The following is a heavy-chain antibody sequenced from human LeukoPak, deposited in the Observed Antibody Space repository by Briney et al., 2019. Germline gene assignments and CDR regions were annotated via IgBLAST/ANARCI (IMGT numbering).Heavy chain of an antibody. V-gene: IGHV3-33*01. Sequence: PGGSLRLSCAASGFTFSSYGMHWVRQAQGKGLEWVAVIWYDGSNKYYADSVKGRFTISRDNSKNTLYLQMNSLRAEDTAVYYCARRVRDDSHPGGTFDIRGQGTMVTVSS. CDR1: GFTFSSYG. J-gene: IGHJ3*02. D-gene: IGHD3-10*01. CDR2: IWYDGSNK. CDR3: ARRVRDDSHPGGTFDI.